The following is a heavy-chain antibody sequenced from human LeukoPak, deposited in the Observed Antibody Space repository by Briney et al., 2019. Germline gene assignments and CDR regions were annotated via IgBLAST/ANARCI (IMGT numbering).Heavy chain of an antibody. D-gene: IGHD2-21*02. J-gene: IGHJ4*02. V-gene: IGHV3-7*01. CDR3: ATDRDNSDWQKRFDS. CDR1: GFTFSTYW. Sequence: GSLRLSCAASGFTFSTYWMNWYRQAPGKGLEWVGNINQDASEINYVDSVRGRFTISRDNAKNSLHLQMNSLRVEDTAVYYCATDRDNSDWQKRFDSWGQGTLVTVSS. CDR2: INQDASEI.